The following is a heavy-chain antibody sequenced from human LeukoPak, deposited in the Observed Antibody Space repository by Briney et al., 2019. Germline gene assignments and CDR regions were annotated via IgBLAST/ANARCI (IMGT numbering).Heavy chain of an antibody. CDR2: IRYDGSNK. V-gene: IGHV3-30*02. D-gene: IGHD2-2*01. J-gene: IGHJ2*01. Sequence: GGSLRLSCAASGFTFSNFGMHWVRQAPGKGLEWVAFIRYDGSNKYYEDSLKGRLTISRDNSKNTVYLQVNSLRAEDTAMYYCAKDPARYCSSSSCLNWYFDLWGRGTLVTVSS. CDR1: GFTFSNFG. CDR3: AKDPARYCSSSSCLNWYFDL.